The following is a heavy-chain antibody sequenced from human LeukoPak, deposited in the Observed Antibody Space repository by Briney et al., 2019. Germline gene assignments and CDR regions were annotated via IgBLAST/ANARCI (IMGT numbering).Heavy chain of an antibody. Sequence: ASVKVSCKASGYTFTGYYTHWVRQAPGQGLEWMGWINPNSGGTNYAQKFQGRVTMTRDTSISTAYMELSRLRSDDTAVYYCARVGAGLRYYYYYYMDVWGKGTTVTVSS. J-gene: IGHJ6*03. CDR3: ARVGAGLRYYYYYYMDV. V-gene: IGHV1-2*02. D-gene: IGHD3-16*01. CDR2: INPNSGGT. CDR1: GYTFTGYY.